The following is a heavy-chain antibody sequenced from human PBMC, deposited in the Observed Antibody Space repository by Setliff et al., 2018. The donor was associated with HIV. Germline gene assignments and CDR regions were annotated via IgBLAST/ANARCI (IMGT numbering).Heavy chain of an antibody. J-gene: IGHJ4*02. V-gene: IGHV1-3*01. CDR2: INAGDDNT. CDR1: GYTFSTNA. D-gene: IGHD2-15*01. CDR3: ARGSCSGCFLSDC. Sequence: ASVKVSCKAFGYTFSTNAIHWVRQAPGQRLEWMGYINAGDDNTRYSEKFQGRVTITRDTSANTAYMELSSLRSEDTAVYYCARGSCSGCFLSDCWGLGTLVTVSS.